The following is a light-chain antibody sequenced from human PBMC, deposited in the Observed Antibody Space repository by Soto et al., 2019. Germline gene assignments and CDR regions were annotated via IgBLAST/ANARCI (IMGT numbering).Light chain of an antibody. J-gene: IGKJ3*01. CDR3: QQYATSPFT. CDR2: GAS. Sequence: EIVLTQSPGTLSLSPGERATLSCRASQSVGSSYLAWYQQKPGQAPRVLIYGASSRATGIPDRFSGSGSGTDFTLTISRLEPEDFAVYYGQQYATSPFTFGPGTKVDIK. CDR1: QSVGSSY. V-gene: IGKV3-20*01.